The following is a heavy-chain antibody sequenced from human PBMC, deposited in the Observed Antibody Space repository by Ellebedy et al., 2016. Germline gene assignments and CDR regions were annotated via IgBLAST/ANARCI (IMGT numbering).Heavy chain of an antibody. V-gene: IGHV3-23*01. Sequence: GGSLRLSCAASGFTFSSYGMHWVRQAPGKGLEWVSGVSSSGGSTYYTDSVKGRFTISRDNSKNTLYLQMNSLRAEDTAVYYCAKELIVWSGYNYFDDWGQGTLVTVSS. D-gene: IGHD3-3*01. J-gene: IGHJ4*02. CDR1: GFTFSSYG. CDR3: AKELIVWSGYNYFDD. CDR2: VSSSGGST.